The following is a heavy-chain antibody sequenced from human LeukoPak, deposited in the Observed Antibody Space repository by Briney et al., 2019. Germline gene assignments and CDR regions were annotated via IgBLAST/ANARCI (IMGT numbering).Heavy chain of an antibody. CDR2: IYHSGST. CDR3: ARRLDTAMVPSFDY. Sequence: PSQTLSLTCTVSGGSISSGGYYWSWIRQPPGKGLEWSGYIYHSGSTYYNPSLKSRVTISVDRSKNQFSLKLSSVTAADTAVYYCARRLDTAMVPSFDYWGQGTLVTVSS. V-gene: IGHV4-30-2*01. D-gene: IGHD5-18*01. CDR1: GGSISSGGYY. J-gene: IGHJ4*02.